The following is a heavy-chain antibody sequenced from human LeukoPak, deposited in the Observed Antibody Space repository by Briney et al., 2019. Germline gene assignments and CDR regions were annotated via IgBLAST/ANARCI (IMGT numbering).Heavy chain of an antibody. V-gene: IGHV3-21*01. CDR2: ISTSSSYI. J-gene: IGHJ5*02. CDR1: GFTFSTYS. Sequence: GGSLRLSCAASGFTFSTYSMNWVRQAPGKGLEWVSSISTSSSYIYYADSVKGRFTISRDNAKKSLYLQMNSLRADDTAMYYCARPRERSRDFWFDPWGQGTLVTVSS. D-gene: IGHD1-1*01. CDR3: ARPRERSRDFWFDP.